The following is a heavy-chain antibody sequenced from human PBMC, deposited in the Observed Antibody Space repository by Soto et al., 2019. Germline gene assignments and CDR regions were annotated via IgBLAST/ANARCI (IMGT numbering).Heavy chain of an antibody. Sequence: QVQLQESGPGLVKPSETLSLTCTVSGGSISSYYWSWIRQPPGKGLEWIGYMYFRGSTNYNPSLKSRVTISVDTSKTQLALKLGAVTAADTAVYYCAGDRSGSYYPSYFDYWGQGILVTVSS. V-gene: IGHV4-59*01. CDR1: GGSISSYY. CDR2: MYFRGST. CDR3: AGDRSGSYYPSYFDY. D-gene: IGHD1-26*01. J-gene: IGHJ4*02.